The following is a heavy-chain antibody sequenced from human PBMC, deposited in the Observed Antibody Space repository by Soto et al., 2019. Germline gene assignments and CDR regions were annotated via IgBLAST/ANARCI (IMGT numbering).Heavy chain of an antibody. CDR2: IYYSGST. D-gene: IGHD2-2*01. CDR3: ARETRYCSINSCYHWFEP. Sequence: SETLSLTCTVSGGSISRFYWIWIRQPPGKGLEWIGYIYYSGSTNYNPSLRSRVTISIDTSENQFSLKLSSVTAADTAVYYCARETRYCSINSCYHWFEPWGQGTLVTLSS. J-gene: IGHJ5*02. CDR1: GGSISRFY. V-gene: IGHV4-59*01.